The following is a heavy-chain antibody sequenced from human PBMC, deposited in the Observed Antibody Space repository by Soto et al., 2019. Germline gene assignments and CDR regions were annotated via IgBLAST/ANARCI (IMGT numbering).Heavy chain of an antibody. V-gene: IGHV1-69*04. D-gene: IGHD2-15*01. J-gene: IGHJ6*03. Sequence: ASVKVSCKASGGTFSSYTISWVRQAPGQGLEWMGRIIPILGIANYAQKFQGRVTITADKSTSTAYMELSSLRSEDTAVYYCAREVYCSGGSCNDYYYYYMDVWGKGTTVTVSS. CDR3: AREVYCSGGSCNDYYYYYMDV. CDR1: GGTFSSYT. CDR2: IIPILGIA.